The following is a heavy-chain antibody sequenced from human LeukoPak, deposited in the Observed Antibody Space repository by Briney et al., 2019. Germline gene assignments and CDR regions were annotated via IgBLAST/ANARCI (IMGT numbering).Heavy chain of an antibody. CDR3: ARERSSRCSSTSCYSDAFDI. CDR2: VYHSGST. Sequence: SGTLSLTCTISGGSISSSNWWSWVRQPPGKGLEWIGEVYHSGSTNYNPSLKSRVTISVDKSKNPFSLKLSSVTAADTAVYYCARERSSRCSSTSCYSDAFDIWGQGTMVTVSS. V-gene: IGHV4-4*02. CDR1: GGSISSSNW. D-gene: IGHD2-2*01. J-gene: IGHJ3*02.